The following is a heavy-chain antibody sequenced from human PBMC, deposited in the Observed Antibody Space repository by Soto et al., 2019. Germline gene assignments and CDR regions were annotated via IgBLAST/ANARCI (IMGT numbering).Heavy chain of an antibody. J-gene: IGHJ4*02. D-gene: IGHD5-12*01. CDR3: ARGDGYIFDY. CDR1: GYTFISYD. CDR2: MNPNTGDT. Sequence: QVQLVQSGAEVKKPGASVKVSCKASGYTFISYDINWVRQATGQGLEWMGWMNPNTGDTGYAQKFTGRVTMTRNTSINTANLELSSLRSDDTAVYFCARGDGYIFDYWGQGTLVTVSS. V-gene: IGHV1-8*01.